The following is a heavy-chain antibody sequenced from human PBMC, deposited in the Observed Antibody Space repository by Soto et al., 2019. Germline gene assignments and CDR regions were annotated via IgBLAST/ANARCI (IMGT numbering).Heavy chain of an antibody. D-gene: IGHD3-10*01. CDR2: ISSSSSYI. V-gene: IGHV3-21*01. Sequence: GGSLRLSCAASGFTFSSYSMNWVRQAPGKGLEWVSSISSSSSYIYYADSVKGRFTISRDNAKNSLYLQMNSLRAEDTAVYYCARVSYYYGSGSYYNADLVYGMDVWGQGTMVTVSS. CDR3: ARVSYYYGSGSYYNADLVYGMDV. J-gene: IGHJ6*02. CDR1: GFTFSSYS.